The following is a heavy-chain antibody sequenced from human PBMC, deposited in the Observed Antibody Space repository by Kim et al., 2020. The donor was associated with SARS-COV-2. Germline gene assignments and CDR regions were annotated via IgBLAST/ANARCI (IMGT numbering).Heavy chain of an antibody. Sequence: SETLSLTCAVYGGSFSGYYWSWIRQPPGKGLEWIGEINHSGSTNYNPSLKSRVTISVDTSKNQFSLKLSSVTAADTAVYYCARGPPIAAAIVDYWFDPWGQGTLVTVPS. CDR2: INHSGST. D-gene: IGHD6-13*01. J-gene: IGHJ5*02. V-gene: IGHV4-34*01. CDR3: ARGPPIAAAIVDYWFDP. CDR1: GGSFSGYY.